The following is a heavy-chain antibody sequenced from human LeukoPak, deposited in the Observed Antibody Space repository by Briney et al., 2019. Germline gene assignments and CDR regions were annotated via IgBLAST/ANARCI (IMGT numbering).Heavy chain of an antibody. CDR3: ARDIFAGAPDYFYY. V-gene: IGHV3-30*10. J-gene: IGHJ4*02. Sequence: GRSLRLSCAASGFTFSSYAMHWVRQAPGKGQEWVAVIAHDGKIKLYSDSVKGRFSISRDDSKNTLFLQMNGLSAEDPALYYCARDIFAGAPDYFYYWGQGTLVTVSS. CDR2: IAHDGKIK. D-gene: IGHD3-16*01. CDR1: GFTFSSYA.